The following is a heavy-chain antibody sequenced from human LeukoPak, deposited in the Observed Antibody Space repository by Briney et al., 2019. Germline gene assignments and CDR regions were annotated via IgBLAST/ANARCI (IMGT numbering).Heavy chain of an antibody. CDR3: ANPNPIAAASN. V-gene: IGHV3-23*01. Sequence: GGSLRLSCAASGFLFSRYAMSWVRRTPARGLEWVSSLRGNGETFYADSVKGRFTISRDNSKNTLYLQMNSLRAEDTAVYYCANPNPIAAASNWGQGTLVTVSS. CDR2: LRGNGET. CDR1: GFLFSRYA. J-gene: IGHJ4*02. D-gene: IGHD6-13*01.